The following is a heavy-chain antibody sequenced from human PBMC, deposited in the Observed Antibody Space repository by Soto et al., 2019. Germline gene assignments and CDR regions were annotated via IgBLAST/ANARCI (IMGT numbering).Heavy chain of an antibody. Sequence: SVKLSCTASGYTFTGYYMHWVRQAPGQGLEWMGWINPNSGGTNYAQKFQGRVTMTRDTSISTAYMELSRLRSDDTAVYYCARFAQYYDSIGYFNCGQGTLVSASS. J-gene: IGHJ4*02. CDR3: ARFAQYYDSIGYFN. CDR2: INPNSGGT. V-gene: IGHV1-2*02. CDR1: GYTFTGYY. D-gene: IGHD3-22*01.